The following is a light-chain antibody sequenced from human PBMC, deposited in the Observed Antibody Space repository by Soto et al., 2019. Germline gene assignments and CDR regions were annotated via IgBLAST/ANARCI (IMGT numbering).Light chain of an antibody. CDR3: QQFNSSPFT. V-gene: IGKV1-9*01. J-gene: IGKJ4*01. CDR1: QDIRSS. CDR2: TVS. Sequence: DIQLTQSPSFLSASVGDRLTITCRASQDIRSSLAWYQQKPGKAPNRLIYTVSTLQSGVPSRFRGSRSGTEFTLTISSLQPEDFATYYCQQFNSSPFTFGGGTKVE.